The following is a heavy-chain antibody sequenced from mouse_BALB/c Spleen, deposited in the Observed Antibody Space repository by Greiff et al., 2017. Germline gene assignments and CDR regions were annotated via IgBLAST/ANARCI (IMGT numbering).Heavy chain of an antibody. Sequence: EVQGVESGPGLVKPSQSLSLTCTVTGYSITSDYAWNWIRQFPGNKLEWMGYISYSGSTSYNPSLKSRISITRDTSKNQFFLRLNSVTTEDTATYYCARSGLSLLRLQGFAYWGQGTLVTVSA. CDR1: GYSITSDYA. V-gene: IGHV3-2*02. D-gene: IGHD1-2*01. CDR3: ARSGLSLLRLQGFAY. J-gene: IGHJ3*01. CDR2: ISYSGST.